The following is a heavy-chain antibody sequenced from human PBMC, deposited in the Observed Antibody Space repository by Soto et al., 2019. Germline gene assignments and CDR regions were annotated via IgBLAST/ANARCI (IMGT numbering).Heavy chain of an antibody. J-gene: IGHJ5*02. V-gene: IGHV4-4*07. CDR2: IFASGRT. CDR1: GGSISGYY. CDR3: ARDSAGTTSFDWFDP. Sequence: SETLSLTCTVSGGSISGYYWSWIRQPAGKGLEWIGRIFASGRTDYNPSLKSRVTMSVDTSKNQFSLKLRSLIVADTAVYFCARDSAGTTSFDWFDPWGQGTLVTVSA. D-gene: IGHD1-7*01.